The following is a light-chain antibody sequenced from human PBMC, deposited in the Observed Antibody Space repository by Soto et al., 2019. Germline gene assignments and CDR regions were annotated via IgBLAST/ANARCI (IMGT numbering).Light chain of an antibody. CDR1: QDISNY. Sequence: DIQMTQSPSSLSASVGDRVTITCQASQDISNYLNWYQQKPGKAPKLLIYDASNLETGVPSRFSGSGSGTDFTFTINSLQPEDFATYYCQQVNNYPLTFGGGTKVDIK. J-gene: IGKJ4*01. CDR2: DAS. CDR3: QQVNNYPLT. V-gene: IGKV1-33*01.